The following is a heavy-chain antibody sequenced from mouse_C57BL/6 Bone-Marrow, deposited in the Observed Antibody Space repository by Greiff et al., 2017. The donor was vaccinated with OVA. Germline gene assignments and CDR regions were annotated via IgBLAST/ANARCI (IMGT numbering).Heavy chain of an antibody. J-gene: IGHJ1*03. Sequence: VQLKQSGPELVKPGASVKIPCKASGYTFTDYNMDWVKQSHGKSLEWIGDINPNNGGTIYNQKFKGKATLTVDKSSSTAYMALRSLTSEDTAVYYCARGALPDFDVWGTGTTVTVSS. CDR2: INPNNGGT. V-gene: IGHV1-18*01. CDR1: GYTFTDYN. CDR3: ARGALPDFDV. D-gene: IGHD5-5*01.